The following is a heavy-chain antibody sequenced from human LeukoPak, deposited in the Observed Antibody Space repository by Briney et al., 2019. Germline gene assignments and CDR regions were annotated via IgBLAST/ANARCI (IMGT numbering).Heavy chain of an antibody. Sequence: ASVKVSCKVSGYTLTELSMHWVRQAPGKGLEWMGGFDPEDGETIYAQKFQGRVTMTEDTSTDTAYMELSSLRSEDTAVYYCARAPSRDVVVPAVDRGAFDIWGQGTMVTVSS. CDR1: GYTLTELS. J-gene: IGHJ3*02. CDR2: FDPEDGET. CDR3: ARAPSRDVVVPAVDRGAFDI. V-gene: IGHV1-24*01. D-gene: IGHD2-2*01.